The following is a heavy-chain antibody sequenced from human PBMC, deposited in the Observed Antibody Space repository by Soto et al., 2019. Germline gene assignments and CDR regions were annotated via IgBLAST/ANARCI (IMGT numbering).Heavy chain of an antibody. Sequence: ASVKVSCKASGYTISGYYMHWVRQAHGQGLEWMGWINRKSGGTKYAQKFQGRVTMTRDTSISTAYMELSSLRYDDTAVYYCARTYYYDSSGYYCIGYWGQGTQVTVSS. V-gene: IGHV1-2*02. J-gene: IGHJ4*02. D-gene: IGHD3-22*01. CDR1: GYTISGYY. CDR2: INRKSGGT. CDR3: ARTYYYDSSGYYCIGY.